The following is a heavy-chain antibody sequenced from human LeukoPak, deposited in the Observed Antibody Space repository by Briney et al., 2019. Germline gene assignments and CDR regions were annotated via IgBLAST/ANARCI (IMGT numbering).Heavy chain of an antibody. D-gene: IGHD3-3*01. CDR1: GGSISSSSYY. Sequence: SETLSLTCTVSGGSISSSSYYWGWIRQPPGKGLEWIGSIYYSGSTYYNPSLKSRVTISVDTSKNQFSLKLSSVTAADTAVYHCARNRITIFGVGGWFDPWGQGTLVTVSS. J-gene: IGHJ5*02. V-gene: IGHV4-39*01. CDR3: ARNRITIFGVGGWFDP. CDR2: IYYSGST.